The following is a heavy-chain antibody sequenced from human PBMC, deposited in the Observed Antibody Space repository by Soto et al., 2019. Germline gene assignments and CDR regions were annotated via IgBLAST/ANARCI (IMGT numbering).Heavy chain of an antibody. J-gene: IGHJ4*02. CDR2: INPSGGST. CDR1: GYPFTRHY. Sequence: XSVKVSCKASGYPFTRHYMHWVRQAPGQGLEWMGIINPSGGSTSYAQNFQGRVTMTRDTSTSTVYMELSSLRSEDTAVYYCARAASGSYCCSGYWGQGTLVTVSS. D-gene: IGHD1-26*01. V-gene: IGHV1-46*01. CDR3: ARAASGSYCCSGY.